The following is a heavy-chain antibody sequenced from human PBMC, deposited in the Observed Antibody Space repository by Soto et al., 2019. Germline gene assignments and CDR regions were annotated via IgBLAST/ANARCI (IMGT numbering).Heavy chain of an antibody. CDR3: ARGRGFDY. V-gene: IGHV4-4*02. CDR2: IYYSGST. Sequence: QVQLQESGPGLVKPSGTLSLTCAVSSASIISSGTWWSWVRQPPGKGLEWIGEIYYSGSTNYNPSLKSRVTISVDKSKNQFSLKLNSVTAADTAVYSCARGRGFDYWGQGALVTVSS. J-gene: IGHJ4*02. CDR1: SASIISSGTW.